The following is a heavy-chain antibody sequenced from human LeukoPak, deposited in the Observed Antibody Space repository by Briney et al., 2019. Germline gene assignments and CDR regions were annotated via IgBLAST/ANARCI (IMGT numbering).Heavy chain of an antibody. CDR3: TKGGYSGSYPFDS. Sequence: GGSLRLSCAASGFIFDDYVIHWVRQAPGKGLEWVSLISGDGGSAYYADSVKGRFSVSRDTSKNSLYLQMNSLRTEDSDLYYCTKGGYSGSYPFDSWGQGTLVTVSS. CDR1: GFIFDDYV. J-gene: IGHJ4*02. CDR2: ISGDGGSA. V-gene: IGHV3-43*02. D-gene: IGHD1-26*01.